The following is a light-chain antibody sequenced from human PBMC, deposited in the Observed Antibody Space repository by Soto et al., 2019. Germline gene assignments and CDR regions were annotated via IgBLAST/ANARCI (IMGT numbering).Light chain of an antibody. Sequence: ETVMTQSPVTLSVSPGDTATLSCRASQRVSSHLAWYQQKPGQAPRLLIYAASTRATGIPGRFSGTGSGTEFTLTISGLQSEDFAVYYCQQYGSWTFGQGTKVDI. CDR2: AAS. CDR1: QRVSSH. CDR3: QQYGSWT. V-gene: IGKV3-15*01. J-gene: IGKJ1*01.